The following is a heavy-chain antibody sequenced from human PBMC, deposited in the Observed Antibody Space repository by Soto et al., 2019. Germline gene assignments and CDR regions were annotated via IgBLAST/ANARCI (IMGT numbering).Heavy chain of an antibody. CDR2: ISVYNGNT. Sequence: QVQLVQSGAEVKKPGASVKVSCKASGYTFTSYGISWVRQAPGQGLEWMGWISVYNGNTKYAEKLRGRMTTTTDKARCTDDMELGSRRYAHAAVYYWARELGGTYYAQVDFWGQGALVTVSS. V-gene: IGHV1-18*01. CDR1: GYTFTSYG. J-gene: IGHJ4*02. D-gene: IGHD1-26*01. CDR3: ARELGGTYYAQVDF.